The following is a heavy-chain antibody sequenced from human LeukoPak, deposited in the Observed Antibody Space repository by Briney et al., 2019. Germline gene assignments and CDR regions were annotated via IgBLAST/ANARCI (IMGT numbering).Heavy chain of an antibody. CDR2: IIPILGIA. V-gene: IGHV1-69*04. CDR1: GGTFSSYA. Sequence: GASVKVSCKASGGTFSSYATSWVRQAPGQGLEWMGRIIPILGIANYAQKFQGRVTITADKSTSTAYMELSSLRSEDTAVYYCARQGFGASYFDYWGQGTLVTVSS. D-gene: IGHD3-16*01. CDR3: ARQGFGASYFDY. J-gene: IGHJ4*02.